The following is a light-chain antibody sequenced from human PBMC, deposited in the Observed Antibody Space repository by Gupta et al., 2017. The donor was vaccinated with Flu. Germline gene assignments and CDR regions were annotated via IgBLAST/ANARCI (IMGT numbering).Light chain of an antibody. J-gene: IGLJ2*01. CDR2: RNN. CDR3: SALDSSLSAVV. Sequence: QAGLTQPPSVSKDLRQTATLTCTGNSNIVGNQGAAWLQQHQGHPPKLLSYRNNNRPSGISERFFASRSGNTAYLQIHGLQPEDEADYYCSALDSSLSAVVFGGGTKPTVL. CDR1: SNIVGNQG. V-gene: IGLV10-54*02.